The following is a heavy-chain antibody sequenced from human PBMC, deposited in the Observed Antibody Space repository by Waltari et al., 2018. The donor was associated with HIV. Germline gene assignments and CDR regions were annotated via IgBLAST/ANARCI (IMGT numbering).Heavy chain of an antibody. J-gene: IGHJ3*01. Sequence: HWVRQAPGKGLEWVAVISYDGSNKYYADSVKGRFTISRDNSKNTLYLQMNSLRAEDTAVYYCAKDGHDSSGYLGCWGQGTMVTVSS. CDR3: AKDGHDSSGYLGC. V-gene: IGHV3-30*18. CDR2: ISYDGSNK. D-gene: IGHD3-22*01.